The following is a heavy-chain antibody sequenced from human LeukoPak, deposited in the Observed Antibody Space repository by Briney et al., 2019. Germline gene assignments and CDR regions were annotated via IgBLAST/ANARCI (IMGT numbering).Heavy chain of an antibody. Sequence: SETLSLTCTVSGGSISSGDYYWSWIRQPPGKGLEWIGYIYYSGSTYYNPSLKSRVTISVDTSKDQLSLKLSSATAADTAVYYGARAYGELDYWGQGTLGTVSS. D-gene: IGHD3-16*01. J-gene: IGHJ4*02. CDR1: GGSISSGDYY. CDR3: ARAYGELDY. CDR2: IYYSGST. V-gene: IGHV4-30-4*08.